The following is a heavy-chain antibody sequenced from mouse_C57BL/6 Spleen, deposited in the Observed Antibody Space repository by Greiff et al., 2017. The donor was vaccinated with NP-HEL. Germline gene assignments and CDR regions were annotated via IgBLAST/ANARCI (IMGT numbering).Heavy chain of an antibody. V-gene: IGHV1-50*01. CDR1: GFTFTSYW. CDR2: IDPSDSYT. Sequence: QVQLQQPGAELVKPGASVKLSCKASGFTFTSYWMQWVKQRPGQGLEWIGEIDPSDSYTNYYQKFSGLGTITVNSYSSVSYMQISSLTSEDSAVYYCARVYDYDWDYWGQGTTLTVSS. D-gene: IGHD2-4*01. CDR3: ARVYDYDWDY. J-gene: IGHJ2*01.